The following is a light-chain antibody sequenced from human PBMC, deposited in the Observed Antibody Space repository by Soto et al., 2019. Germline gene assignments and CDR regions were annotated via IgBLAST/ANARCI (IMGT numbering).Light chain of an antibody. Sequence: DIVMTQTPDSLAVCLGERATINCKSSRSVLYNCYNKNYLASYQQKPGTPPKLLIFWTSTRESLGPGRSSGSRSGTDFDLTISNLQAEDVAVYYCQHYYTTPRTFGQGTKVDTK. CDR1: RSVLYNCYNKNY. CDR3: QHYYTTPRT. CDR2: WTS. V-gene: IGKV4-1*01. J-gene: IGKJ2*01.